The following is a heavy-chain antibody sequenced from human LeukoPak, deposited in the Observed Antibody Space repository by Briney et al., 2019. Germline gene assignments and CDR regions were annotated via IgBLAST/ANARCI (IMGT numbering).Heavy chain of an antibody. D-gene: IGHD5-12*01. CDR3: ARDESGATTFGY. V-gene: IGHV3-30*04. Sequence: GGSLRLSCAASGFTFSSYAMHWVRQAPGKGLEWVAVISYDGSNKYYADSVKGRFTISRDNSKNTLYLQMSSLRAEDTAVYYCARDESGATTFGYWGQGTLVTVSS. J-gene: IGHJ4*02. CDR2: ISYDGSNK. CDR1: GFTFSSYA.